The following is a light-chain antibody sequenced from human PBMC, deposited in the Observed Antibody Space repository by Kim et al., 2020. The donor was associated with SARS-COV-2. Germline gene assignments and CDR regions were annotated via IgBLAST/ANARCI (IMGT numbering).Light chain of an antibody. CDR1: SSNDGRNN. J-gene: IGLJ1*01. CDR2: NNI. CDR3: AAWDDSLNGYV. V-gene: IGLV1-44*01. Sequence: GQTVTISCSGGSSNDGRNNVNWYQQFPGTAPKLLIYNNIQRPSGVPDRFSASKSGTSASLAISGLQSEDEADYHCAAWDDSLNGYVFGTGTKVTVL.